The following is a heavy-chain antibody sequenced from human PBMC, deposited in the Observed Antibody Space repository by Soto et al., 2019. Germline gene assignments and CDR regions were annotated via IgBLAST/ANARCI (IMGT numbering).Heavy chain of an antibody. D-gene: IGHD5-18*01. Sequence: AGGSLRLSCTASGFTFGDYAMSWVRQAPGKGLEWVGFIRSKAYGGTTEYAASVKGRFTISRDDSKSIAYLQMNSLKTEDTAVYYCTAVDTAMAPFGYWGQGTLVTVSS. CDR1: GFTFGDYA. CDR3: TAVDTAMAPFGY. J-gene: IGHJ4*02. V-gene: IGHV3-49*04. CDR2: IRSKAYGGTT.